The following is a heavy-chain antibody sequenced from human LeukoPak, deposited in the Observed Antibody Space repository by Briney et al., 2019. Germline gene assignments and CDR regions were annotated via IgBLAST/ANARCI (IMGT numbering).Heavy chain of an antibody. CDR1: GFTFSSYA. CDR2: ISYDGSNK. J-gene: IGHJ4*02. CDR3: ARDPGSSWYHSYFDY. D-gene: IGHD6-13*01. Sequence: GSLRLSCAASGFTFSSYAMHWVRQAPGKGLEWVAVISYDGSNKYCADSVKGRFTISRDNSKNTLYLQMNSLRAEDTAVYYCARDPGSSWYHSYFDYWGQGTLVTVSS. V-gene: IGHV3-30-3*01.